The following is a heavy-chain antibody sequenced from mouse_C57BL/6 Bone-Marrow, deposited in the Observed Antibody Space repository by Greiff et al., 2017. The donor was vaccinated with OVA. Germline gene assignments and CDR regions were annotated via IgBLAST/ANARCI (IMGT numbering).Heavy chain of an antibody. Sequence: QVQLQQPGAELVRPGTSVKLSCKASGYTFTSYWMHWVKQRPGQGLEWIGVIDPSDSYTNYNQKFKGKATLTVDTSSSTAYMQLSSLTSEDSAVYYCARNGNYGDAMDYWGQGTSVTVSS. CDR1: GYTFTSYW. J-gene: IGHJ4*01. CDR2: IDPSDSYT. CDR3: ARNGNYGDAMDY. V-gene: IGHV1-59*01. D-gene: IGHD2-1*01.